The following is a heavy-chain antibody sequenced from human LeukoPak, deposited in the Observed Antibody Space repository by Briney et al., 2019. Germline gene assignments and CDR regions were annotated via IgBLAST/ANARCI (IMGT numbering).Heavy chain of an antibody. CDR2: ISSSSSTI. D-gene: IGHD6-19*01. CDR3: ASPLRIAVAGTRLDY. CDR1: GFTFSSYS. V-gene: IGHV3-48*01. J-gene: IGHJ4*02. Sequence: PGGSLRLSCAASGFTFSSYSMNWVRQAPGKGLEWVSYISSSSSTIYYADSVKGRFTISRANAKNSLYLQMNSLRAEDTAVYYCASPLRIAVAGTRLDYWGQGTLVTVPS.